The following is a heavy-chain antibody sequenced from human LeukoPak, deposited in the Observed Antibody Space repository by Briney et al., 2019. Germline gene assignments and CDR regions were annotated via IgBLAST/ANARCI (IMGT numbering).Heavy chain of an antibody. CDR3: AREGEMATFDY. CDR2: IYYSGST. Sequence: SETLSLTCTVSGGSISSYYWSWIRQPPGKGLEWIGYIYYSGSTNYNPSLKSRVTISVDTSKNQSSLKLSSVTAADTAVYYCAREGEMATFDYWGQGTLVTVSS. CDR1: GGSISSYY. J-gene: IGHJ4*02. V-gene: IGHV4-59*01. D-gene: IGHD5-24*01.